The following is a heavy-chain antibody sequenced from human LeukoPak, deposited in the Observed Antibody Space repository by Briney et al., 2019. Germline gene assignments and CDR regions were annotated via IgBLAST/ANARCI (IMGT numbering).Heavy chain of an antibody. CDR3: ARDAGSEQLVSNWFDP. J-gene: IGHJ5*02. CDR2: INPNSGGT. CDR1: GYTFTGYY. D-gene: IGHD6-6*01. Sequence: ASVKVSCKASGYTFTGYYMHWVRQAPGQGLEWMGWINPNSGGTNYAQKFQGRVTMTRDTSISTAYMELSRLRSDDTAVYYCARDAGSEQLVSNWFDPWGQGTLVTDSS. V-gene: IGHV1-2*02.